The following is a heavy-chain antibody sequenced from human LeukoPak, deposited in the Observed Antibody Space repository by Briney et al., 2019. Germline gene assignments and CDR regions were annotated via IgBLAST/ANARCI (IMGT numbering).Heavy chain of an antibody. Sequence: PGGSLRLSCAASGFTFSSYEMNWVRQAPGKGLEWVSYISSSGSTIYYADSVKGRFTTSRDNAKNSLYLQMNSLRAEDTAVYYCARVLDYGDYFDYWGQGTLVTVSS. J-gene: IGHJ4*02. CDR2: ISSSGSTI. V-gene: IGHV3-48*03. CDR1: GFTFSSYE. D-gene: IGHD4-17*01. CDR3: ARVLDYGDYFDY.